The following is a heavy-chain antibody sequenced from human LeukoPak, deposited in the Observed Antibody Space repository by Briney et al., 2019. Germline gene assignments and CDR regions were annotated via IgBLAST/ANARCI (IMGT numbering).Heavy chain of an antibody. D-gene: IGHD3-9*01. J-gene: IGHJ6*03. CDR2: IIPIFGTA. Sequence: SVKVSCKASGGTFSSYAISWVRQAPGQRLEWMGGIIPIFGTANYAQKFQGRVTITADKSTSTAYMELSSLRSEDTAVYYCARDQRYFDWPIGGTLGYYYMDVWGKGTTVTVSS. CDR3: ARDQRYFDWPIGGTLGYYYMDV. V-gene: IGHV1-69*06. CDR1: GGTFSSYA.